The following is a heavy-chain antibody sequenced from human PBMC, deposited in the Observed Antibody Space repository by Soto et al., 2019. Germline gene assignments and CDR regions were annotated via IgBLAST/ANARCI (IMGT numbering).Heavy chain of an antibody. D-gene: IGHD6-19*01. J-gene: IGHJ5*02. V-gene: IGHV4-4*02. CDR3: ARGRGRYSSGWSWFDP. CDR2: IFQSGST. CDR1: GGTIRSPDW. Sequence: SETLSLTCGVSGGTIRSPDWWTWVRQPPGKGLEWIGEIFQSGSTNYTPSLESRVTISVDKSKNQFSLTLTSVTAADTAIYFCARGRGRYSSGWSWFDPWGQGILVTVSS.